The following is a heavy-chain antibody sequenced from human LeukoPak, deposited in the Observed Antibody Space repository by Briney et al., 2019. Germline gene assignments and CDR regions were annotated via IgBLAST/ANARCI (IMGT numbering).Heavy chain of an antibody. CDR3: AKGPLLWFGEYDPQHYYFDY. D-gene: IGHD3-10*01. CDR1: GFTFSSYA. V-gene: IGHV3-23*01. J-gene: IGHJ4*02. CDR2: ISGSGGST. Sequence: GGSLRLSCAASGFTFSSYAMSWVRQAPGKGLEWVSAISGSGGSTYYADSVKGRFTISRDNSKNTLYLQMNSLRAEDTAVYYCAKGPLLWFGEYDPQHYYFDYWGQGTLATVSS.